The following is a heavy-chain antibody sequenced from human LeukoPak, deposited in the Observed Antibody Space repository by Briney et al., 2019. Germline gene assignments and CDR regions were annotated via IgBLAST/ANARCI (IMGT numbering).Heavy chain of an antibody. D-gene: IGHD6-25*01. CDR3: ARVSGNAFDI. V-gene: IGHV4-38-2*01. CDR2: VYRSGTT. Sequence: PSETLSLTCAVSGYSISSGYYWGWIRQPPGKGLEWIGSVYRSGTTYYNPSLKSRVTISMDTSTNQFSLKLSSVTAADTAVYYCARVSGNAFDIWGQGTMVTVSS. CDR1: GYSISSGYY. J-gene: IGHJ3*02.